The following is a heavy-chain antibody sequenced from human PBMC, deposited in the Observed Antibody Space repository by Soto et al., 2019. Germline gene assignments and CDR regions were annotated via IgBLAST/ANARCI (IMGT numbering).Heavy chain of an antibody. V-gene: IGHV1-3*01. D-gene: IGHD6-13*01. CDR3: ARDLVAAAGYFDY. J-gene: IGHJ4*02. CDR1: GYTFTSYA. Sequence: ASVKVSCKASGYTFTSYAMHWVRQAPGQRLEWMGWINAGNGNTKYSQKFQGRVTITRDTSASTAYMELSSLRSEDTAVYYCARDLVAAAGYFDYWGQGTLVTVS. CDR2: INAGNGNT.